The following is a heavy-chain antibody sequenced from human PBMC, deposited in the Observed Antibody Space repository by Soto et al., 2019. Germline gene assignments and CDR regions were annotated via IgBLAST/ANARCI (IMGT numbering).Heavy chain of an antibody. V-gene: IGHV1-8*01. CDR1: GYTFTSYD. D-gene: IGHD6-13*01. CDR3: AREHSSSWRFDY. Sequence: QVQLVQSGAELKKPGASVKVSCKASGYTFTSYDINWVRQATVQGLEWMGWMNPNSGNTGYAQKFQGRVTMTRNTSISTAYMELSSLRSADTAVYYCAREHSSSWRFDYWGQGTLGTVSS. J-gene: IGHJ4*02. CDR2: MNPNSGNT.